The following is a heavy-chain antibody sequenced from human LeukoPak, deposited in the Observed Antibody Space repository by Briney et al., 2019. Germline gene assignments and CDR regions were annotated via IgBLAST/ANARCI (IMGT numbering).Heavy chain of an antibody. CDR1: GVTLSNYG. V-gene: IGHV3-23*01. CDR3: PKRGVVIRVILVRFHKEASYFDS. Sequence: GGSLRLSCAVSGVTLSNYGMRWVRQAPGKGVEWVAGLGGSGGGTNYADSVNVRFTISTPNANNTLYLQMNTLRAEDTAVYFCPKRGVVIRVILVRFHKEASYFDSWGQGALVTVSS. CDR2: LGGSGGGT. J-gene: IGHJ4*02. D-gene: IGHD3-10*01.